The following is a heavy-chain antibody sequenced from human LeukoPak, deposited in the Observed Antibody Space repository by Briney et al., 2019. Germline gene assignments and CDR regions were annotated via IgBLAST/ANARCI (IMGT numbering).Heavy chain of an antibody. Sequence: GGSLRLSCAASGFIVSNNYMSWVRQAPGKGLEWVSVIYSGVSTYYADSVKGRFTIFRDNSENTLYLQMNSLRAEDTAVYYCARDCSGGSCSWADAFDIWGQGTMVTVSS. CDR2: IYSGVST. CDR3: ARDCSGGSCSWADAFDI. D-gene: IGHD2-15*01. J-gene: IGHJ3*02. CDR1: GFIVSNNY. V-gene: IGHV3-53*01.